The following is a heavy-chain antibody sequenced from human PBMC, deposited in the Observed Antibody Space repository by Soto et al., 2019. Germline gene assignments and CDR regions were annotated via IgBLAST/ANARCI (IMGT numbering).Heavy chain of an antibody. D-gene: IGHD3-10*01. V-gene: IGHV3-33*01. CDR2: IWYDGSNK. Sequence: GGSLRLSCAASGFTFSSYGMHWVRQAPGKGLEWVAVIWYDGSNKYYADSVKGRFTISRDNSKNTLYLQMNSLRAEDTAVYYCARVVGSGSYKYYYYGMDVWGQGTTVTVSS. J-gene: IGHJ6*02. CDR1: GFTFSSYG. CDR3: ARVVGSGSYKYYYYGMDV.